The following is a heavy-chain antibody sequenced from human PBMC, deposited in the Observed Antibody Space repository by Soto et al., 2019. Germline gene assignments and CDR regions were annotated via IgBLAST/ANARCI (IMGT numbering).Heavy chain of an antibody. CDR1: GFTFSSYS. D-gene: IGHD3-16*01. V-gene: IGHV3-21*01. CDR3: ARDLHDYVSFRFDP. CDR2: ISRSSSYI. Sequence: EVQLGESGGGLVKPGGSLRLSCAASGFTFSSYSMNWVRQAPGKGLEWVSSISRSSSYIYYADSVKGRFTISRDNAKNSLYLQMNSLRAEDTAVYYCARDLHDYVSFRFDPWGQGTLVTVSS. J-gene: IGHJ5*02.